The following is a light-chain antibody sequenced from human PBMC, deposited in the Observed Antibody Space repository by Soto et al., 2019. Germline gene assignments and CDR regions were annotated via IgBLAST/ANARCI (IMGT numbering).Light chain of an antibody. CDR3: QQYGNSPWT. Sequence: IVLTQSPGTLSLSPGERATLSCRASQSVSSDYLAWYQQKPGQAPRLLIYRASSRATGIPDRFSGSGSGTDFTVTISSLEPEDFAVYYCQQYGNSPWTFGQGTKVDIK. V-gene: IGKV3-20*01. CDR2: RAS. J-gene: IGKJ1*01. CDR1: QSVSSDY.